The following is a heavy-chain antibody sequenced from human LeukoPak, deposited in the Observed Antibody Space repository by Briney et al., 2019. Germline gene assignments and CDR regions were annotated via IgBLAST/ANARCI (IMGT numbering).Heavy chain of an antibody. CDR2: IYYSGST. V-gene: IGHV4-30-4*01. CDR3: ARDFKGMTTIDY. J-gene: IGHJ4*02. D-gene: IGHD1-1*01. CDR1: GGSISSSNW. Sequence: SETLSFTYAVSGGSISSSNWWSWVRQPPGKGLEWIGYIYYSGSTYYNPSLKSRVTISVDTSRNQFSLKLNSVTAADTAVYYCARDFKGMTTIDYWGQGTLVTVSS.